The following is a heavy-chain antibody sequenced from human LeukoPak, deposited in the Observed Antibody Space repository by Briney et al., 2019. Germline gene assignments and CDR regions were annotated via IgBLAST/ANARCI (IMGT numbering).Heavy chain of an antibody. D-gene: IGHD3-9*01. Sequence: ASVKVSCKASGYTFIDYCIHWVRQAHGQGLEWMGRINPNSGGTNYAQKFRGRVTMTRDTSISTAYMELSRLRSDDTAVYYCARDNTISWGQGTLVTVSS. V-gene: IGHV1-2*06. J-gene: IGHJ5*02. CDR3: ARDNTIS. CDR2: INPNSGGT. CDR1: GYTFIDYC.